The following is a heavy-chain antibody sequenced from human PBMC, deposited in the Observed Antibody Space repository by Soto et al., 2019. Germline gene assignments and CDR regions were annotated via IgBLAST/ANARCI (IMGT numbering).Heavy chain of an antibody. CDR3: ARSLGGYGGYYFAY. Sequence: PSETLSLTCTVSGGSISSSSYYWGWIRQPPGKGLEWIGSIYYSGSTYYNPSLKSRVTISVDTSKNQFSLKLSSVTAADTAVYYCARSLGGYGGYYFAYWGQGSLVTVSS. J-gene: IGHJ4*02. V-gene: IGHV4-39*01. D-gene: IGHD5-12*01. CDR1: GGSISSSSYY. CDR2: IYYSGST.